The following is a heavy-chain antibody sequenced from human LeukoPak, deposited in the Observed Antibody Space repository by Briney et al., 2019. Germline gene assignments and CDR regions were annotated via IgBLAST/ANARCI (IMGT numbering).Heavy chain of an antibody. D-gene: IGHD1/OR15-1a*01. J-gene: IGHJ4*02. V-gene: IGHV3-11*01. Sequence: GGSLRLSCPASGFTFSDYSMSWIRQAPGKGLEWVSYISSRGNTMYYADSVKGRFTISRDNAKNSLYLQMNSLRAEDTAVYYCARANRYYFDYWGQGTLVTVSS. CDR2: ISSRGNTM. CDR1: GFTFSDYS. CDR3: ARANRYYFDY.